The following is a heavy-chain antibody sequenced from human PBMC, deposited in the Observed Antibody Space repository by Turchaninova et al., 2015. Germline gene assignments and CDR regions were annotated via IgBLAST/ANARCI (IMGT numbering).Heavy chain of an antibody. D-gene: IGHD2-21*02. V-gene: IGHV1-69*01. CDR3: ARAHIVVVTATGFGGMEV. Sequence: GLEWMGGIIPIFGTANYAQKFQGRVTITADESTSTAYMELSSLRSEDTAVYYCARAHIVVVTATGFGGMEVWGHGTTVTVSS. J-gene: IGHJ6*02. CDR2: IIPIFGTA.